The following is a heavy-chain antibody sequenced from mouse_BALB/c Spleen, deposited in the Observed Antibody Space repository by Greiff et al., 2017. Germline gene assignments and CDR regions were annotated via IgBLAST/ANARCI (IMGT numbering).Heavy chain of an antibody. J-gene: IGHJ2*01. V-gene: IGHV1S81*02. CDR3: ARDYRYFDY. CDR1: GYTFTSYW. D-gene: IGHD2-4*01. CDR2: INPSNGRT. Sequence: VQLQQPGAELVKPGASVKLSCKASGYTFTSYWMHWVKQRPGQGLEWIGEINPSNGRTNYNEKFKSKATLTVDKSSSTAYMQLSSLTSEDSAVYYCARDYRYFDYWGQGTTRTGSS.